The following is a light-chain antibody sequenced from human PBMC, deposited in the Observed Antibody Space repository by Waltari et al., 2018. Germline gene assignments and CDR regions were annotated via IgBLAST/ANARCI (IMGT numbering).Light chain of an antibody. CDR2: SND. CDR1: RSNIGSNT. J-gene: IGLJ3*02. CDR3: AAWDDTLNGPV. V-gene: IGLV1-44*01. Sequence: QSVVTQPPSASGTPGQRVTISCSGARSNIGSNTVNWYQQLPGTAPKRLIYSNDQRPSGVPDRFSGSKSDTSASLAISGLRSDDEADYYCAAWDDTLNGPVFGGGTRLTVL.